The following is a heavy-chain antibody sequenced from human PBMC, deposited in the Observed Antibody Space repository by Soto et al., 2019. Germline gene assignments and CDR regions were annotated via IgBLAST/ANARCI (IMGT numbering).Heavy chain of an antibody. Sequence: EVQLLESGGGLVQRGGSLRLSCAASGFTFSSYAMSWVRQAPGKGLEWVSAISGSGGSTYYADSVKGRFTISRDNSKNTLYLQMNSLRAEDTAVYYCAKASFLIRYYDSSVSYFDYWGQGTLVTVSS. J-gene: IGHJ4*02. V-gene: IGHV3-23*01. D-gene: IGHD3-22*01. CDR2: ISGSGGST. CDR3: AKASFLIRYYDSSVSYFDY. CDR1: GFTFSSYA.